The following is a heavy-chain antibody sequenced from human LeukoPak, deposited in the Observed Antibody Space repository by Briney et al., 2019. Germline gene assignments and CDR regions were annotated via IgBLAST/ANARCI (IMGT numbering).Heavy chain of an antibody. V-gene: IGHV3-9*03. CDR2: ISWNSGSI. CDR1: GFTFDDYA. CDR3: AKAVTIGRLDLDY. D-gene: IGHD4-17*01. J-gene: IGHJ4*02. Sequence: GGSLRLSCAASGFTFDDYAMHWVRHAPGKGLEWASGISWNSGSIGYADSVKGRFTISRDNAKNSLYLQMNSLRAEDMALYYCAKAVTIGRLDLDYWGQGTLVTVSS.